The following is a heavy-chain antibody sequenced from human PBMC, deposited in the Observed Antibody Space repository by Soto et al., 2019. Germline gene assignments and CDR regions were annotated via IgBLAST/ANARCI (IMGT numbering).Heavy chain of an antibody. CDR2: INPNSGGT. Sequence: QVQLVQSGAEVKKPGASVKVSCKASGYTFTGYYMHWVRQAPGQGLEWMGWINPNSGGTNYAQKFPGWVTKTRDTSTSTTYMGLSRRRSEETAVYYCGRDRPWIQVVGWGDYYYGMDVWGQGTTVTVSS. CDR3: GRDRPWIQVVGWGDYYYGMDV. D-gene: IGHD5-18*01. J-gene: IGHJ6*02. V-gene: IGHV1-2*04. CDR1: GYTFTGYY.